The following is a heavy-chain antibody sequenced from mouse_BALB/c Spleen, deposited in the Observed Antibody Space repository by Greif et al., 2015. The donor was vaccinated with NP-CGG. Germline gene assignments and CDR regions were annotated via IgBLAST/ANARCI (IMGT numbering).Heavy chain of an antibody. CDR1: GYGFTNYL. Sequence: QVQLQQSGAELVRPGTSVKVSCKASGYGFTNYLMEWVKQRPGQGLEWIGVINPGSGGTNYNEKFKGKATLTADKYSSTAYMQLSSLTSDDSAVYFCAREGDYGFAYWGQGTLVTVSA. CDR2: INPGSGGT. V-gene: IGHV1-54*01. CDR3: AREGDYGFAY. D-gene: IGHD2-4*01. J-gene: IGHJ3*01.